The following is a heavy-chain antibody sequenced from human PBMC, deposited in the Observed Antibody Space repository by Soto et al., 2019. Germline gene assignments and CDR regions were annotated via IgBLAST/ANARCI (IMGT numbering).Heavy chain of an antibody. Sequence: QVQLVQSGAEEKKPGASVKVSCKASGYTFTGYAMHWVRQAPGQRLEWMGWINAGNGNTKYSQKFQGRVTITRDTSASAAYMELSSLSSEDTAVYYCARAVAVAADFDYRGQGTLVTVSS. CDR3: ARAVAVAADFDY. CDR1: GYTFTGYA. J-gene: IGHJ4*02. V-gene: IGHV1-3*05. CDR2: INAGNGNT. D-gene: IGHD6-19*01.